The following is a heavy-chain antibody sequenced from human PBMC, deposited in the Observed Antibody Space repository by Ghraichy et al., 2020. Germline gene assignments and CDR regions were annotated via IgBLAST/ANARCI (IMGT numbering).Heavy chain of an antibody. CDR2: ISKSDDRT. CDR1: GFTVSNYG. V-gene: IGHV3-23*01. J-gene: IGHJ2*01. Sequence: GGSLRLSCAVSGFTVSNYGMSWVRQAPGKGLEWVSSISKSDDRTYYTDSVKGRFTISRDNSNNVLYLQMSSLRGEDTAVYYCVRGTPSYYEYGSRHGRRERGKDWYFGLWGRGTLVTVSS. D-gene: IGHD3-3*01. CDR3: VRGTPSYYEYGSRHGRRERGKDWYFGL.